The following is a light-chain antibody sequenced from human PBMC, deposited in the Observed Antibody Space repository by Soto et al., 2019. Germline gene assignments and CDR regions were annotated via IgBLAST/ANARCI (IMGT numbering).Light chain of an antibody. Sequence: DIQMTQSPSSLSASVGDSVTITCRASQSISTYVNWYQQKAGKAPKLLIYDASSLYSGVPSRFSGSGSGTDFTLTISTLQPEDFATYYCQQSYSTPTFGPGTKVDI. CDR2: DAS. V-gene: IGKV1-39*01. J-gene: IGKJ3*01. CDR3: QQSYSTPT. CDR1: QSISTY.